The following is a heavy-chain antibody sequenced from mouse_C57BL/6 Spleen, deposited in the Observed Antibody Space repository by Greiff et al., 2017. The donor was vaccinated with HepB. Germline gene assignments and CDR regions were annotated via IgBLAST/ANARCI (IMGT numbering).Heavy chain of an antibody. J-gene: IGHJ4*01. Sequence: QVQLQQSGAELVRPGASVTLSCKASGYTFTDYEMHWVKQTPVHGLEWIGAIDPETGGTAYNQKFKGKAILTADKSSSTAYMELRSLTSEDSAVYYWTRGGQLRLRENYAMDYWGQGTSVTVSS. CDR1: GYTFTDYE. CDR3: TRGGQLRLRENYAMDY. V-gene: IGHV1-15*01. D-gene: IGHD3-2*02. CDR2: IDPETGGT.